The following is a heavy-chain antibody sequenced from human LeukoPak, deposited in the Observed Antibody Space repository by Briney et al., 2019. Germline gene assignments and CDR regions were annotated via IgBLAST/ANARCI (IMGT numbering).Heavy chain of an antibody. CDR2: VRYDGSNK. CDR1: GFTFSSYG. J-gene: IGHJ4*02. CDR3: AKDPKYQLLQGYYFDY. D-gene: IGHD2-2*01. Sequence: GGSLRLSCAASGFTFSSYGMHWVRQAPGKGLEWVAFVRYDGSNKYYADSVKGRFTISRDNSKNTLYLQMNSLRAEDTAVYYCAKDPKYQLLQGYYFDYWGQGTLVTVSS. V-gene: IGHV3-30*02.